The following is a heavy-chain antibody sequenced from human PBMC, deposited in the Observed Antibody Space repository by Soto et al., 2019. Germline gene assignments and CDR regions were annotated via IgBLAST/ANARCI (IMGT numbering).Heavy chain of an antibody. CDR1: GGSFSGYY. CDR2: INHSGST. J-gene: IGHJ5*02. D-gene: IGHD6-13*01. Sequence: QVQLQQWGAGLLKPSETLSLTCAVYGGSFSGYYWSWIRQPPGKGLEWIGEINHSGSTNYNPSLKSRVTISVDTSKNQFSLKLSSVTAADTAVYYCARGLRGIAAAGTRGRRFDPWGQGTLVTVSS. V-gene: IGHV4-34*01. CDR3: ARGLRGIAAAGTRGRRFDP.